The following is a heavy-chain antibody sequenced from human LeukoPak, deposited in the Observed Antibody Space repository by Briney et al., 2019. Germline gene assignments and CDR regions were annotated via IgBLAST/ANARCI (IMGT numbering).Heavy chain of an antibody. CDR3: ARKAAVFRGLDV. D-gene: IGHD6-13*01. Sequence: PGGSLRLSCAASGFIFGSYAMHWVRQAPGKGLERVSAISSNGGSTYYANSVKGRFAIPRDNSKNTLFLQMGSLRAEDMAVYYCARKAAVFRGLDVWGQGTTVTVSS. J-gene: IGHJ6*02. CDR1: GFIFGSYA. V-gene: IGHV3-64*01. CDR2: ISSNGGST.